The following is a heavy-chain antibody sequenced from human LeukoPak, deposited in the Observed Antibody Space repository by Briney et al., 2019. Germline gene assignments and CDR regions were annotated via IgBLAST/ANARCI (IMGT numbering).Heavy chain of an antibody. Sequence: SETLSLTCTVSGYSISSGYYWGWIRQPPGKGLEWIAIIYHSGITYYNPSLKSRDPISVDTSKNQFSLKLSSVTAADTAVYYCARDYYDNSGYDYWGQGTLVTVSS. CDR1: GYSISSGYY. CDR3: ARDYYDNSGYDY. D-gene: IGHD3-22*01. J-gene: IGHJ4*02. V-gene: IGHV4-38-2*02. CDR2: IYHSGIT.